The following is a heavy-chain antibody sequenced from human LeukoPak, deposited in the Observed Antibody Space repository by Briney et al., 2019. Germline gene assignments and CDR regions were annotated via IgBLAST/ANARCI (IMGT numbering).Heavy chain of an antibody. J-gene: IGHJ4*02. CDR2: IKHDGSEK. D-gene: IGHD6-13*01. CDR3: ARRGTSSSWAHFDY. Sequence: GGSLRLSCAASGFTFSSRWMTWVRQAPGKGLEWVANIKHDGSEKYYVESVKGRFTISRDNAKNSLYLQMNSLRAEDTAVYYCARRGTSSSWAHFDYWGQGNLVTVSS. CDR1: GFTFSSRW. V-gene: IGHV3-7*05.